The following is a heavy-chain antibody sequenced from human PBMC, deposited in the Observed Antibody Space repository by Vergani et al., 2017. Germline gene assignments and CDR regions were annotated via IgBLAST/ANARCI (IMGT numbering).Heavy chain of an antibody. CDR2: ISAYNGNT. V-gene: IGHV1-18*04. Sequence: QVQLVQSGAEVKKPGASVKVSCKASGYTFTSYGISWVRQAPGQGLEWMGWISAYNGNTNYAQKLQGRVTMTTDTSTSTAYMELRSLRSDDTAVYYCERENPGIVGATSGWFDPWGQGTLVTVSS. J-gene: IGHJ5*02. D-gene: IGHD1-26*01. CDR3: ERENPGIVGATSGWFDP. CDR1: GYTFTSYG.